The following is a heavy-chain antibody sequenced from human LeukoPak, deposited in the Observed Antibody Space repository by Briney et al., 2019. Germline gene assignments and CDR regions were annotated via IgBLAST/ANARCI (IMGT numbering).Heavy chain of an antibody. D-gene: IGHD5-18*01. V-gene: IGHV3-11*04. CDR2: ISSSGSAT. Sequence: PGGSLRLSCADSGFTLSDYYMSWIRQAPGKGLEWVSYISSSGSATYYADSVKGRFTISRDNPKNSLYLQMNSLRADDTAVYYCARESRYSHDYWGQGTLVTVSS. CDR3: ARESRYSHDY. CDR1: GFTLSDYY. J-gene: IGHJ4*02.